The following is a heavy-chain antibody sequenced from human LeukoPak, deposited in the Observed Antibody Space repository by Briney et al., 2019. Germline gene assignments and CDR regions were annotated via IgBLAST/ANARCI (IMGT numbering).Heavy chain of an antibody. Sequence: GGSLRLCWGASGFSISNDWMSWVRQAPGKGLEWVARVKSRSAGETTDYAAPVKGRFTISRDDSKNTLYLQMNSLKTEDTAVYYCTLIQGWGSGSYYRDFWGQGTLVTVSS. CDR2: VKSRSAGETT. D-gene: IGHD3-10*01. CDR3: TLIQGWGSGSYYRDF. V-gene: IGHV3-15*01. CDR1: GFSISNDW. J-gene: IGHJ4*02.